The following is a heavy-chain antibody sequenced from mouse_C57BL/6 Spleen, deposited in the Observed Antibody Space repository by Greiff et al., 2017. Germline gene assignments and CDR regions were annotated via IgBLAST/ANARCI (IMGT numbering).Heavy chain of an antibody. CDR2: IHPADSAT. J-gene: IGHJ3*01. CDR1: GYTFTCYW. V-gene: IGHV1-74*01. Sequence: QVQLQQSGAELVMPGASVKVSCKASGYTFTCYWLHWVKQRPGQGLEWIGRIHPADSATNYNQEFKGKATLTVDKSSSTAYMQLSSLASEDSAGYYCAIGGLGGAYWGQGTLVTVSA. D-gene: IGHD2-4*01. CDR3: AIGGLGGAY.